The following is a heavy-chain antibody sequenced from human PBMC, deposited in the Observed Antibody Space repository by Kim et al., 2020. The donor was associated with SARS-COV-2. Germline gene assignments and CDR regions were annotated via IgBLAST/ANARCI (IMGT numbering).Heavy chain of an antibody. J-gene: IGHJ6*02. CDR1: GFTFSSYE. CDR3: ARDPYSSSYNYYGTDV. CDR2: ISSSGSTI. D-gene: IGHD6-13*01. V-gene: IGHV3-48*03. Sequence: PGGSLRLSCAASGFTFSSYEMNWVRQAPGKGLEWVSYISSSGSTIYYADSVKGRFTISRDNAKNSLYLQMNSLRAEDTAVYYCARDPYSSSYNYYGTDVWGQGTTVTVSS.